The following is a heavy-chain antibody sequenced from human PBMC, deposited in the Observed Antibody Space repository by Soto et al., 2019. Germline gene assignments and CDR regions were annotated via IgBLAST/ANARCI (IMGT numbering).Heavy chain of an antibody. CDR1: GFTFSSYS. CDR3: ARALGSGGGY. V-gene: IGHV3-21*01. J-gene: IGHJ4*02. Sequence: EVQLVESGGGLVKPGGSLRLSSAASGFTFSSYSMNWVRQAPGKGLEWVSSISSSSSYIYYADSVKGRFTISRDNAKNSLYLQMNSLRVEDTAVYYCARALGSGGGYWGQGTLVTVSS. CDR2: ISSSSSYI. D-gene: IGHD3-10*01.